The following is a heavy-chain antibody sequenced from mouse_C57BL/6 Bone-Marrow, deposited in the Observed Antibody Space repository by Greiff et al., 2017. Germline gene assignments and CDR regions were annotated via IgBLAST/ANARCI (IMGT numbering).Heavy chain of an antibody. Sequence: EVKLQQSGAELVKPGASVKLSCTASGFNIKDYYMHWVKQRTEQGLEWIGRIDPEDGETKYAPKFQGKATITADTASNTAYLQLSSLTSEDTAVYYGASLYYGSSYGGYCDVWGTGTTVTVSS. J-gene: IGHJ1*03. V-gene: IGHV14-2*01. D-gene: IGHD1-1*01. CDR2: IDPEDGET. CDR1: GFNIKDYY. CDR3: ASLYYGSSYGGYCDV.